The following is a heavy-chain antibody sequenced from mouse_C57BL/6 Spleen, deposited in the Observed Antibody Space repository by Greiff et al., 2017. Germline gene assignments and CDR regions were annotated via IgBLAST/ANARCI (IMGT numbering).Heavy chain of an antibody. Sequence: QVQLQQPGAELVMPGASVTLSCKASGYTFTSYWMHWVKQRPGQGLEWIGEIDPSDSYTNYNQKFKGKSTLTVDKYSSTAYMQLSSLTSEDSAVYYCARRRHGNYRYYYAMDYWGQGTSVTVSS. D-gene: IGHD2-1*01. J-gene: IGHJ4*01. CDR1: GYTFTSYW. CDR2: IDPSDSYT. CDR3: ARRRHGNYRYYYAMDY. V-gene: IGHV1-69*01.